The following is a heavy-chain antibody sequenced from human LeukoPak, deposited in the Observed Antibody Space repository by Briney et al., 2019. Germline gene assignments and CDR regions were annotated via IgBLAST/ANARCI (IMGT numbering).Heavy chain of an antibody. CDR1: GHSISSRSHH. D-gene: IGHD3-22*01. V-gene: IGHV4-39*02. Sequence: SETLSLTCSVFGHSISSRSHHWGRIRQPPGKGLEWIGNIYYNSSIFYNPSLKSRVTISVDTSRDQFTLKLSSVTAADTAVYYCAREGWAYNDGRVSFDYWGRGTLVTVSS. CDR3: AREGWAYNDGRVSFDY. J-gene: IGHJ4*02. CDR2: IYYNSSI.